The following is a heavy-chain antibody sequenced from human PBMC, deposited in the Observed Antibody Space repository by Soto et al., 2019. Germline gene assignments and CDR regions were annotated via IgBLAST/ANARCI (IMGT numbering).Heavy chain of an antibody. D-gene: IGHD2-2*01. Sequence: GGSLRLSCAASGFTFSSYGMHWVRQAPGKGLEWVAVIWSDGNNKYYADSVKGRFTISRDNSKNTLYLQMNSLRAEDTALYFCSRGGYCSSTSCRYYYYYGMDVWAQGTTVTVSS. CDR3: SRGGYCSSTSCRYYYYYGMDV. J-gene: IGHJ6*02. V-gene: IGHV3-33*01. CDR1: GFTFSSYG. CDR2: IWSDGNNK.